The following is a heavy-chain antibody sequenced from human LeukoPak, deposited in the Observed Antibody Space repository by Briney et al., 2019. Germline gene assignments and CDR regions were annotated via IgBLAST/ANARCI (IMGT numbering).Heavy chain of an antibody. J-gene: IGHJ3*02. Sequence: MSSGTLSLTCAVSGDSISSSNWWSWVRQPPGKGLEWIGEIYHSGSTNYNPSLKSRVTISVDKSKNQFSLKLSSVTAADTAVYYCARVVWSSRSGSYYENAFDIWGQGTMVTVSS. CDR1: GDSISSSNW. D-gene: IGHD1-26*01. V-gene: IGHV4-4*02. CDR3: ARVVWSSRSGSYYENAFDI. CDR2: IYHSGST.